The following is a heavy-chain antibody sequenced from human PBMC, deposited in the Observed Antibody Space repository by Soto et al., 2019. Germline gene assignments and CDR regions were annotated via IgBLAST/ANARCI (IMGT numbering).Heavy chain of an antibody. CDR3: ARVEEYYGSGSQYWTGRPCDY. D-gene: IGHD3-10*01. J-gene: IGHJ4*02. V-gene: IGHV1-18*01. Sequence: QVQLVQSGPAVKKPGASVKVSCTNYGYTFPKFGVTWVRQAPGQGLERMGWISTYNGNTNYAQKSQSRATMTTDTSTTSAYMELRNLRSADTAVYYCARVEEYYGSGSQYWTGRPCDYLGQGTLVTVSS. CDR1: GYTFPKFG. CDR2: ISTYNGNT.